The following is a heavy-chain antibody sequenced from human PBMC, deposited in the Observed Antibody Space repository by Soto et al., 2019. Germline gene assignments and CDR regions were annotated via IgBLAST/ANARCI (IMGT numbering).Heavy chain of an antibody. J-gene: IGHJ6*02. CDR2: INPNSGGT. V-gene: IGHV1-2*02. CDR1: GYTFTGYY. Sequence: GASLKVSCKASGYTFTGYYMHWVRQAPGQGLEWKGWINPNSGGTKYAQKFQGRVTITADESTSTVYMELSTLRPDDTAVYYCAREGLVLVPTTVNSDYYYYAMDVWGQGTTVTVSS. D-gene: IGHD4-17*01. CDR3: AREGLVLVPTTVNSDYYYYAMDV.